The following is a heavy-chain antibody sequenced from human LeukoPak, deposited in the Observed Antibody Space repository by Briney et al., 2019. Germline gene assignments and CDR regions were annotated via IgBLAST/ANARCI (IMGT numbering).Heavy chain of an antibody. V-gene: IGHV3-15*01. J-gene: IGHJ6*03. D-gene: IGHD3-22*01. CDR2: IKSKTDGGTT. CDR1: GFTFSNAW. CDR3: TTDSLYYDSSGYYRYYYYYYYMDV. Sequence: GGSLRLSCAASGFTFSNAWMSWVRQAPGRGLEWVGRIKSKTDGGTTDYAAPVKGRFTISRDDSKNTLYLQMNSLKTEDTAVYYCTTDSLYYDSSGYYRYYYYYYYMDVWAKGPRSPSP.